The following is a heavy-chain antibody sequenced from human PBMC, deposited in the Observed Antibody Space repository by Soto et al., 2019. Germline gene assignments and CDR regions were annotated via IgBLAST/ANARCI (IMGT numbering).Heavy chain of an antibody. CDR1: GFTFNYYW. V-gene: IGHV3-7*03. CDR2: VKPDGSAT. D-gene: IGHD3-22*01. J-gene: IGHJ6*02. Sequence: GGSLRLSCAASGFTFNYYWMTWVRQAPGKGLEWVANVKPDGSATLYADSLKGRFTISRDNAKNSVSLQMDSLRADDTAVYYCARDRERVTVNGGIALGAMEVWCQGTTVTVSS. CDR3: ARDRERVTVNGGIALGAMEV.